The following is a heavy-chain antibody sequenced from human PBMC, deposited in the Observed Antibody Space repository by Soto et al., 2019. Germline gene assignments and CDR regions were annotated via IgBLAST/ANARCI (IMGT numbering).Heavy chain of an antibody. D-gene: IGHD5-12*01. CDR2: IYYSGST. CDR1: GGSFSGYY. J-gene: IGHJ4*02. Sequence: PSETLSLTCAVYGGSFSGYYWSWIRQPPGKGLEWIGYIYYSGSTNYNPSLKSRVTISVDTSKNQFSLRLISVTAADTAKYFCAREGNLGRWLQPLDFWGQGTLVTSPQ. CDR3: AREGNLGRWLQPLDF. V-gene: IGHV4-34*11.